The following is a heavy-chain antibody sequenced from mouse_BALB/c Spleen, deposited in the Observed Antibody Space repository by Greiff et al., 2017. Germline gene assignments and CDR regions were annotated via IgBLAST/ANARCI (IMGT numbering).Heavy chain of an antibody. Sequence: EVQLQQSGPELVKPGASVKISCKASGYTFTDYYMNWVKQSHGKSLEWIGLVNPNNGGTSYNQKFKGKATLTVDKSSSTAYMELRSLTSEDSAVYYCARGRWLLRRFAYWGRGTLVTVSA. J-gene: IGHJ3*01. V-gene: IGHV1-26*01. CDR3: ARGRWLLRRFAY. CDR2: VNPNNGGT. CDR1: GYTFTDYY. D-gene: IGHD2-3*01.